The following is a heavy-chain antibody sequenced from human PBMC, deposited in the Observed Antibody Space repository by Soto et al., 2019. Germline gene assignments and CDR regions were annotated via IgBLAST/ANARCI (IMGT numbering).Heavy chain of an antibody. CDR2: ISGSGDVT. CDR1: GFTFSSYA. CDR3: AKGSVWSSPPFHI. Sequence: EVQLLESGGNLVQPGGSLRLSCAASGFTFSSYAMHWARQAPGKGLEWVSVISGSGDVTEYADSVKGRFTISRDNSKTTLYLQMNSLRAEDTAVYYGAKGSVWSSPPFHIWGQGTMVTVSS. J-gene: IGHJ3*02. D-gene: IGHD3-3*01. V-gene: IGHV3-23*01.